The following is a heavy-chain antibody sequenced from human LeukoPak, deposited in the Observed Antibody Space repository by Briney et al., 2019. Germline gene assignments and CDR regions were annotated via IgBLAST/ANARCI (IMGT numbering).Heavy chain of an antibody. Sequence: SETLSLTCTVSGGSISTNYWTWVRQPPGKGLEWIGHIYYTGTAEYNPSLKGRATISVDTSNNQFSLNLTSVTAADTAVYYCARDRWEGYDILTGNFYHYGMDVWGQGTTVTVSS. D-gene: IGHD3-9*01. CDR2: IYYTGTA. CDR3: ARDRWEGYDILTGNFYHYGMDV. CDR1: GGSISTNY. J-gene: IGHJ6*02. V-gene: IGHV4-59*01.